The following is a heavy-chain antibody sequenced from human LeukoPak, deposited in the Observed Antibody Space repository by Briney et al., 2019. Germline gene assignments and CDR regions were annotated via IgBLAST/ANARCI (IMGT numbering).Heavy chain of an antibody. Sequence: ASLKVSCKAAGYTFIGYYMHWVRQAPGQGLEWMGWINPNSGGTNYAQKFQGRVTMTRDTSISTAYMELSRLTSDDTAVYYCARDPPIGGADVFDIWGQGTVVTV. CDR3: ARDPPIGGADVFDI. CDR2: INPNSGGT. CDR1: GYTFIGYY. V-gene: IGHV1-2*02. J-gene: IGHJ3*02. D-gene: IGHD3-10*01.